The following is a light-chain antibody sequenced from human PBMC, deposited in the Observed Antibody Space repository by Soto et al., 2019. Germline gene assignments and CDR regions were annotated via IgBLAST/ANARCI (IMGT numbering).Light chain of an antibody. CDR1: QGISSW. J-gene: IGKJ4*01. CDR2: GSS. CDR3: QQANSFPLT. Sequence: DIQMTQSPSSVSASVGDRVTITCRASQGISSWLGRYQQKPGKAPNLLIYGSSSLQSGVPSRFSGSGSGTDFTLTISSLQPEDFATYYCQQANSFPLTFGGGTKV. V-gene: IGKV1D-12*01.